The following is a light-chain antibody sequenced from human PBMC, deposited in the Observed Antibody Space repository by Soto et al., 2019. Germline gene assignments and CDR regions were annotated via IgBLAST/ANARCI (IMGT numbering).Light chain of an antibody. CDR2: DAS. V-gene: IGKV3-11*01. J-gene: IGKJ3*01. CDR3: QQSSNWPPGFT. CDR1: QSVSSY. Sequence: EIVLTQSPVTLSLSPGERATLSCRASQSVSSYLAWYQQKPGQPPRLLIYDASNRATGIPARFSGSGSGTDFPLTISRLEPDDFAVYYCQQSSNWPPGFTFGPGTKVDFK.